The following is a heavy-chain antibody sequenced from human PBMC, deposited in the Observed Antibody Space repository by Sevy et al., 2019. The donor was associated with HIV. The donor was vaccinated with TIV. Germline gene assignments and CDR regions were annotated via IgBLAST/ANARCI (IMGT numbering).Heavy chain of an antibody. D-gene: IGHD1-20*01. CDR2: IWFDDSKE. CDR3: ARDSNPGITLFDY. J-gene: IGHJ4*02. CDR1: GFTFSAYG. Sequence: GGSLRLSCAASGFTFSAYGMHWIRQAPGKGLEWVVVIWFDDSKEYYGDSVKGRFSIFRDNSKNTLYLQMNSLRAEDTALYYCARDSNPGITLFDYWGQGSLVTVSS. V-gene: IGHV3-33*01.